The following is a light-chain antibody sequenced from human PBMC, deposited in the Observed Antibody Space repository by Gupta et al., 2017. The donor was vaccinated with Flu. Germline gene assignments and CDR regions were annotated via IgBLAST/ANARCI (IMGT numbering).Light chain of an antibody. CDR2: GAS. CDR3: QQYNDWPPST. CDR1: QSVSRN. V-gene: IGKV3-15*01. J-gene: IGKJ2*02. Sequence: EIVMTQFPATLSVSPGERATLSCRASQSVSRNLAWYQQKPGQAPRLLIYGASTKATGIPARFSGSVSGADFTLTISSLQSEDFAVYYCQQYNDWPPSTFGQGTKLEIK.